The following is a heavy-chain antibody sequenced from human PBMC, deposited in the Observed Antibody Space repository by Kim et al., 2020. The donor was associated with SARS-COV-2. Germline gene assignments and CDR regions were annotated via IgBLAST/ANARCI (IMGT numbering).Heavy chain of an antibody. CDR1: GGSIESFY. Sequence: SETLSLTCTVAGGSIESFYWTWIRQPPGKGLEWIGFMYYSWSKNYNPSLQSRVTMSKDTSKNQVSLKLTSVTAADTAIYYCARVRRIGPLRGTFDILGRG. CDR3: ARVRRIGPLRGTFDI. J-gene: IGHJ3*02. CDR2: MYYSWSK. V-gene: IGHV4-59*01. D-gene: IGHD2-15*01.